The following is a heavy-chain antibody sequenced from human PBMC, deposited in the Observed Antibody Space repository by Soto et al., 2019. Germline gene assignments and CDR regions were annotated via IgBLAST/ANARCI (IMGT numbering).Heavy chain of an antibody. CDR1: GYTFTSYY. CDR2: INPSGGGT. Sequence: ASVKVSCKASGYTFTSYYMHWVRQAPGQGLEWMGIINPSGGGTSYAQKFQGRVTMTRDTSTSTVYMELSSLRSEDTAVYYCARVKYSSSWYSEDYYYYGMDVWGQGTTVTVSS. V-gene: IGHV1-46*01. J-gene: IGHJ6*02. D-gene: IGHD6-13*01. CDR3: ARVKYSSSWYSEDYYYYGMDV.